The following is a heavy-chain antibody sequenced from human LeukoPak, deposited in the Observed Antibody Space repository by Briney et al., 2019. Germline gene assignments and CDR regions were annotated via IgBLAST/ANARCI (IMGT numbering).Heavy chain of an antibody. D-gene: IGHD5-18*01. V-gene: IGHV1-18*01. CDR3: ARDWGTAMVTDWFDP. CDR1: GYTFTSYG. CDR2: ISAYNGNT. J-gene: IGHJ5*02. Sequence: ASVTVSCKASGYTFTSYGITWVRQAPGQGLEWMGWISAYNGNTNYAQKLQGRVTMTTDTSTSTAYMELRSLRSDDTAVYYCARDWGTAMVTDWFDPWGQGTLVTVSS.